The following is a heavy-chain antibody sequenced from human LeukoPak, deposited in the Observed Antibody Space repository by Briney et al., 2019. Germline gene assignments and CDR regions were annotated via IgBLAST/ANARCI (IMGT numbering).Heavy chain of an antibody. CDR1: GGTFSSYA. J-gene: IGHJ4*02. Sequence: GSSVKVSCKASGGTFSSYAISWVRQAPGQGLEWMGGIIPIFGTANYAQKFQGRVRITADESTSTAYMELSSLRSEDTAVYYCARLVRGVIPFDYWGQGTLVTVSS. V-gene: IGHV1-69*01. CDR2: IIPIFGTA. CDR3: ARLVRGVIPFDY. D-gene: IGHD3-10*01.